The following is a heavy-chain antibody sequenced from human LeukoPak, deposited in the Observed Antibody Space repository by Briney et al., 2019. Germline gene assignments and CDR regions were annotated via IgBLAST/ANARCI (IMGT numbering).Heavy chain of an antibody. J-gene: IGHJ4*02. Sequence: GASVKFSCKSSVYTFTSYYMHWVRQAPGQGLEWMGIINPRGGSTSYAQKFQHRVTITRDTSTSTVYMKLSSLRSEDTAVYYCARDRMDLVVPAAMDLDYWGQGTLVTVSS. D-gene: IGHD2-2*01. CDR1: VYTFTSYY. CDR3: ARDRMDLVVPAAMDLDY. V-gene: IGHV1-46*01. CDR2: INPRGGST.